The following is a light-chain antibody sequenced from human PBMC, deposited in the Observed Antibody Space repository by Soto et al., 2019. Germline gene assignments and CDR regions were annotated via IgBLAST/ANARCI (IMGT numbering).Light chain of an antibody. CDR3: AAWDDSLNGAL. V-gene: IGLV1-44*01. CDR1: SSNIGSST. CDR2: SDY. J-gene: IGLJ2*01. Sequence: QPVLTQPPSVSGTPGQRVIISCSGSSSNIGSSTVNWYQQFPGTAPKLLIYSDYQRPSGVPDRFSGSKSGTSASLAISGLQSEDEADYFCAAWDDSLNGALFGGGTQLTVL.